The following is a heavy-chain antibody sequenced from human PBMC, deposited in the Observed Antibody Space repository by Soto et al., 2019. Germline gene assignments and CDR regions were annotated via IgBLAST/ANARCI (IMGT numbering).Heavy chain of an antibody. J-gene: IGHJ6*02. CDR1: GYSFTSYW. V-gene: IGHV5-10-1*01. CDR2: IDPSDSYT. Sequence: PGESLKISCKGSGYSFTSYWISWVRQMPGKGLEWMGRIDPSDSYTNYSPSFQGHVTISADKSISTAYLQWSSLKASDTAMYYCARHRRYFYYATPKSYLCIVALGQGTTVNVSS. D-gene: IGHD3-22*01. CDR3: ARHRRYFYYATPKSYLCIVA.